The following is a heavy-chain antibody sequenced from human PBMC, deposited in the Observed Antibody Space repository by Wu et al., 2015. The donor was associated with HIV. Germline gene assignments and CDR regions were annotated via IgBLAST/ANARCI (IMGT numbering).Heavy chain of an antibody. CDR2: IIPSFAPA. J-gene: IGHJ3*02. CDR1: GDGFTSYA. V-gene: IGHV1-69*12. Sequence: QVHLVQFGGEVKKPGSSVKVTCKASGDGFTSYAVSWVRQAPGQGLEWMGGIIPSFAPASYAQKFQGRVTITADESTSTVFMEVNSLRSDDTAVYYCARPYSGYAYDIFDIWGQGTRVSVSS. CDR3: ARPYSGYAYDIFDI. D-gene: IGHD5-12*01.